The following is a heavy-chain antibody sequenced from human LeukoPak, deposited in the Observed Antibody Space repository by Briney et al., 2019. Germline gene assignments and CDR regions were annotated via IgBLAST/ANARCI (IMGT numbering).Heavy chain of an antibody. CDR1: GGSISSANYY. Sequence: SQTLSLTCTVSGGSISSANYYWNWIRQPPGKGLEWIGYISYSGSTHYNPSLKSRATISADTSKNQFSLRLTSMTAADTAVYHCARGGEGYNYVYWGQGTLVTVSS. D-gene: IGHD5-24*01. CDR2: ISYSGST. J-gene: IGHJ4*02. V-gene: IGHV4-30-4*01. CDR3: ARGGEGYNYVY.